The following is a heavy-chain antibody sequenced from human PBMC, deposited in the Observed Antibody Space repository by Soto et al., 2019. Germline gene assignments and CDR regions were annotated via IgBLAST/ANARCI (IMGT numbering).Heavy chain of an antibody. CDR3: AIGIDYGEFEK. J-gene: IGHJ4*02. CDR2: INAGNGNA. CDR1: GYRFTGFA. Sequence: VASVKVSCKASGYRFTGFATHWLRQAPGQRLEWMGWINAGNGNAKYSQKFQGRVTITRDTSASTAYMEVRSLTSEDTAVHYCAIGIDYGEFEKWGPGALLTVYS. D-gene: IGHD4-17*01. V-gene: IGHV1-3*01.